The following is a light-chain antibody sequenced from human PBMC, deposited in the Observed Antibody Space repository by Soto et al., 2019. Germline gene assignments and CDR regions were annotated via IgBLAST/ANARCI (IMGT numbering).Light chain of an antibody. CDR3: QQFGSSPLT. Sequence: ENVLTQSPGTLSLSPGERATLSCRASQNVSSTYLAWYQQKPGQGPRLLIYAASSRAIGIPARFSGSGSGTGFTLTISRLEPEDCAVYYCQQFGSSPLTSGGGTKVEIK. J-gene: IGKJ4*01. CDR2: AAS. CDR1: QNVSSTY. V-gene: IGKV3-20*01.